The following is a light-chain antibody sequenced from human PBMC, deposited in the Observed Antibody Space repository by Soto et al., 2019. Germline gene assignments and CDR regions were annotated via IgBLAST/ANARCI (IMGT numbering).Light chain of an antibody. Sequence: EIVMTQSPVTLSVSPGERATLSCRASQSVSSNLAWYQQKPGQAPRLLIYGASTRPTGIPARFSGSGSGTEFTLTISSLQSEDFAVYYCQQYNNWPYTFGQGTKLEIK. J-gene: IGKJ2*01. CDR1: QSVSSN. CDR2: GAS. CDR3: QQYNNWPYT. V-gene: IGKV3-15*01.